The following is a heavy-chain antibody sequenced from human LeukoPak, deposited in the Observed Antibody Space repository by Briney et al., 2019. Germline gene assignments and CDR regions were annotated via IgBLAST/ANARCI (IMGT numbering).Heavy chain of an antibody. CDR2: IKGKVDGGTT. D-gene: IGHD3-22*01. V-gene: IGHV3-15*01. CDR1: GLPFTNAW. CDR3: TTDGYYDTPFDY. Sequence: PGESLRLSCAASGLPFTNAWMSWVRQAPGKGLEWVGRIKGKVDGGTTDHAAPVKGRFTISRDDSKNTLYLQMNSLRTEDTAVYYCTTDGYYDTPFDYWGQGTLVTVSS. J-gene: IGHJ4*02.